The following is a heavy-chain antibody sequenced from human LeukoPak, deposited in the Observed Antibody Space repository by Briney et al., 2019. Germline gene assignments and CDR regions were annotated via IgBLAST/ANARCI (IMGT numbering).Heavy chain of an antibody. V-gene: IGHV1-69*05. D-gene: IGHD1-26*01. CDR3: ARCGLCVGALDY. CDR2: IIPIFGTA. J-gene: IGHJ4*02. Sequence: SVKVSCKASGGTFSSYAISWVRQAPGQGLEWMGRIIPIFGTANYAQKFQGGVTITTDESTSTAYMELSSLRSEDTAVYYCARCGLCVGALDYWGQGTLVTVSS. CDR1: GGTFSSYA.